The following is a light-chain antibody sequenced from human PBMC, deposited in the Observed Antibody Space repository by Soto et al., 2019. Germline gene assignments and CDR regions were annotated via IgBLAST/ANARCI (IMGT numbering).Light chain of an antibody. J-gene: IGKJ2*01. V-gene: IGKV3-20*01. CDR3: QQYGSSPPNT. Sequence: EIVLTQSPGTLSLSPGERATLSCRASQSVSSSFLAWHQQKPGQAPRLLIYGASSRATGIPDRFSGSGSGTDFTLTISRLEPEEFAVYYWQQYGSSPPNTFGQGTKLEIK. CDR2: GAS. CDR1: QSVSSSF.